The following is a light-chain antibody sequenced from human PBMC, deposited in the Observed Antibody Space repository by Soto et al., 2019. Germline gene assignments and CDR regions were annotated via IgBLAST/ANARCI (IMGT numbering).Light chain of an antibody. CDR1: QSVSSSF. CDR3: QQYGRSLWT. J-gene: IGKJ1*01. CDR2: GAS. V-gene: IGKV3-20*01. Sequence: ELVLTQSPGTLSLSPGERATLSCRSSQSVSSSFLAWYQQRPGQAPRLLIYGASSRATGIPDRFSGSGSGTDFTLTISRLEPEDFAVYYCQQYGRSLWTFGQGTKVEIK.